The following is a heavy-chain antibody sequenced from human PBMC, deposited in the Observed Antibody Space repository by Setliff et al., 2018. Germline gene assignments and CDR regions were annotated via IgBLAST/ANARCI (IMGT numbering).Heavy chain of an antibody. D-gene: IGHD1-26*01. CDR2: INWNGGST. V-gene: IGHV3-20*04. CDR3: ARVGSKPQLGWFDP. Sequence: PGGSLRLSCAASGFTFDDYGMSWVRQAPGKGLEWVSGINWNGGSTGYADSVKGRFTISRDNARNTLYLQMNSLTAEDTAVYYCARVGSKPQLGWFDPWGQGTLVTVSS. J-gene: IGHJ5*02. CDR1: GFTFDDYG.